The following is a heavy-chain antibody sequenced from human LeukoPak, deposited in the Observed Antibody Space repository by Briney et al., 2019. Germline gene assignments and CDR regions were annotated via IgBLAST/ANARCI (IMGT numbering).Heavy chain of an antibody. V-gene: IGHV3-23*01. D-gene: IGHD5-18*01. CDR2: ISGSGGST. CDR3: TTGFGYSYGYPYYYYYYYMDV. CDR1: GFTFSSYA. J-gene: IGHJ6*03. Sequence: GGSLRLSCAASGFTFSSYAMSWVRQAPGKGLEWVSAISGSGGSTYYADSVKGRFTISRDNSKNTLYLQMNSLKTEDTAVYYCTTGFGYSYGYPYYYYYYYMDVWGKGTTVTVSS.